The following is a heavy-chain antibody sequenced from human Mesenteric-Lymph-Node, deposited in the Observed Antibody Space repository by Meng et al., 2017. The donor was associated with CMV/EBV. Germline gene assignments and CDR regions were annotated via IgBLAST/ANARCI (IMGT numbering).Heavy chain of an antibody. CDR3: TREEYNWDDLISVNEY. Sequence: QTLSLTCAASGFTFSSYAMSWVRQAPGKGLEWVGFIRSTTFGGTTDYAASVKGRFTISRDDSKSIAYLQMSSLTIEDTGVYFCTREEYNWDDLISVNEYWGQGTLVTVSS. V-gene: IGHV3-49*04. D-gene: IGHD1-20*01. CDR2: IRSTTFGGTT. CDR1: GFTFSSYA. J-gene: IGHJ4*02.